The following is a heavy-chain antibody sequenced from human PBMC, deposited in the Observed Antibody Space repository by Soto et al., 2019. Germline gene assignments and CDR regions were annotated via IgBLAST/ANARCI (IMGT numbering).Heavy chain of an antibody. CDR3: ARGRHGDY. V-gene: IGHV1-18*01. CDR2: ISAHNGNT. J-gene: IGHJ4*02. Sequence: QVHLVQSGAEVKKPGASVKVSCKGSGYGFTTYGITWVRQAPGQGLEWMAWISAHNGNTNYAQKLQGRVTVTRDTSTRTAYMELRSLRSDDTAVYYCARGRHGDYWGQGALVTVSS. CDR1: GYGFTTYG.